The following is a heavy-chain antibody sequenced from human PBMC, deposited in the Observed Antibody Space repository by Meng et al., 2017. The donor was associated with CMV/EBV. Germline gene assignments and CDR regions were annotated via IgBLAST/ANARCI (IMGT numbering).Heavy chain of an antibody. V-gene: IGHV1-69*02. CDR1: GCTFISYT. D-gene: IGHD3-3*01. CDR2: IIPILGIA. J-gene: IGHJ6*02. Sequence: SVKVSCKASGCTFISYTISWVRQAPGQGLEWMGRIIPILGIANYAQKFQGRVTITADKSTSTAYMELSSLRSEDTAVYYCSYYDFWSGTTSPYYYYGMDVWGQGTTVTVSS. CDR3: SYYDFWSGTTSPYYYYGMDV.